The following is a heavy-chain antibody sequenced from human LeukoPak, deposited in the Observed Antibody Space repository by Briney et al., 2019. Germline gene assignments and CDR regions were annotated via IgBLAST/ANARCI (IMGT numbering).Heavy chain of an antibody. Sequence: SETLSLTCTVSGGSISSTSYFWGWIRQPPGKGLEWIGTIYYSGSTYYNPSLKSRVTMSVDTSRNQFSLKLSSVNAADTAVYYFAKAGVRYYDSSCLHAFDFWGQGTMVTVSS. V-gene: IGHV4-39*01. J-gene: IGHJ3*01. CDR3: AKAGVRYYDSSCLHAFDF. CDR1: GGSISSTSYF. CDR2: IYYSGST. D-gene: IGHD3-22*01.